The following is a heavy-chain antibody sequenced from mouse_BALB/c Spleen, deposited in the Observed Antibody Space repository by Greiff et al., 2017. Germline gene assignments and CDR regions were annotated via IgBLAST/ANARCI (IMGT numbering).Heavy chain of an antibody. CDR3: ARSDGKRFFDY. CDR1: GFTFSSFG. V-gene: IGHV5-17*02. CDR2: ISSGSSTI. Sequence: EVNLVESGGGLVQPGGSRKLSCAASGFTFSSFGMHWVRQAPEKGLEWVAYISSGSSTIYYADTVKGRFTISRDNPKNTLFLQMTSLRSEDTAMYYCARSDGKRFFDYWGQGTTLTVSS. J-gene: IGHJ2*01. D-gene: IGHD2-1*01.